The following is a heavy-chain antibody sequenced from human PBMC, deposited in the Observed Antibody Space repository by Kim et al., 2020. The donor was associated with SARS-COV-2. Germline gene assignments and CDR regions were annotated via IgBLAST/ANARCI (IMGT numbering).Heavy chain of an antibody. D-gene: IGHD3-3*01. J-gene: IGHJ6*02. V-gene: IGHV3-74*01. CDR2: INSDGSST. Sequence: GGSLRLSCAASGFSFSTYWMHWVRQAPGKGPAWVSRINSDGSSTSYADSVKGRFTISRDNAKNTLYLQMNSLRAEDTAVYYCVRAQTSLTIFGMDVWGQGTTVTVSS. CDR1: GFSFSTYW. CDR3: VRAQTSLTIFGMDV.